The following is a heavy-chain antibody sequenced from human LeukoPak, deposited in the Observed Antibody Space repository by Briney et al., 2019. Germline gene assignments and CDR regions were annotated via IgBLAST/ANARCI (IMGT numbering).Heavy chain of an antibody. J-gene: IGHJ4*02. CDR3: ARNRLPYYYGSGSYYSKEYYFDY. CDR1: GGSISSSSYY. CDR2: IYYSGST. Sequence: SSETLSLTCTVSGGSISSSSYYWGWIRQPPGKGLEWIGSIYYSGSTYYNPSLKSRVTISVDTSKNQFSLKLSSVTAADTAVYYCARNRLPYYYGSGSYYSKEYYFDYWGQGTLVTVSS. D-gene: IGHD3-10*01. V-gene: IGHV4-39*01.